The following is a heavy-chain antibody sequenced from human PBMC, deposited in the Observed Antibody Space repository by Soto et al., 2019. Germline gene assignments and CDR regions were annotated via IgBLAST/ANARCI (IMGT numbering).Heavy chain of an antibody. D-gene: IGHD6-13*01. V-gene: IGHV3-15*07. Sequence: EVQLVESGGGLVKPGGSLRLSCAASGFTFSNAWMNWVRQAPGKGLEWVGRIKSKTDGGTTDYAAPVKGRFPISSDDSKNTLSVQMNSLKTEDTAVYYCTTDVLAAAGMPHYWGQGTLVTVSS. J-gene: IGHJ4*02. CDR3: TTDVLAAAGMPHY. CDR2: IKSKTDGGTT. CDR1: GFTFSNAW.